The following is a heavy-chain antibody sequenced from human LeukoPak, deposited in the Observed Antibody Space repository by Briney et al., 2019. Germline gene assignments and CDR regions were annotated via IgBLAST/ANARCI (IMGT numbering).Heavy chain of an antibody. CDR3: ARGGEMATIGYYYYYYMDV. J-gene: IGHJ6*03. CDR2: IISSSSYI. CDR1: GFTFSSYS. V-gene: IGHV3-21*01. D-gene: IGHD5-24*01. Sequence: GGSLRLSCAASGFTFSSYSINWVRQAPGKGLEWVSSIISSSSYIYYADSVKGRFTISRDNAKNSLYLQMNSLRAEDTAVYYCARGGEMATIGYYYYYYMDVWGKGTTVTVSS.